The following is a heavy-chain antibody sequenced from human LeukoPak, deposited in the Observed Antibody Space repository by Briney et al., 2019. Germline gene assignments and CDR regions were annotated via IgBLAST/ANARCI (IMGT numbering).Heavy chain of an antibody. D-gene: IGHD6-13*01. CDR1: GFTFSSYS. CDR3: ARKSSSWVHDAFDI. Sequence: PGGSLRLSCAASGFTFSSYSMNWVRQAPGKGLEWVSSISSSSSYIYYADSVKGRFTISRDNAKNSLYLQMNSLRAEDTAVYYCARKSSSWVHDAFDIWGQGTMVTVSS. V-gene: IGHV3-21*01. J-gene: IGHJ3*02. CDR2: ISSSSSYI.